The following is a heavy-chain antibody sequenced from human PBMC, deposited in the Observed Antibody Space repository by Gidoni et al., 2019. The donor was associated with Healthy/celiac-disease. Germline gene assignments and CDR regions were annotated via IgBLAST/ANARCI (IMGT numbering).Heavy chain of an antibody. CDR1: GFTFSRYA. CDR3: TKCITIFGVVTPFDY. J-gene: IGHJ4*02. D-gene: IGHD3-3*01. V-gene: IGHV3-23*01. CDR2: ISGSGGST. Sequence: EVQLLESGGGLVQPGGSLRLSCAASGFTFSRYAMSWVRQAPGKGLEWVSAISGSGGSTYYADSVKGRFTISRDNSKNTLYLQMNSLRAEDTAVYYCTKCITIFGVVTPFDYWGQGTLVTVSS.